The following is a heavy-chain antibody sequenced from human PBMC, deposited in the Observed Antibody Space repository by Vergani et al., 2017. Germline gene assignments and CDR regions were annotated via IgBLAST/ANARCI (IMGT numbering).Heavy chain of an antibody. Sequence: EVQLVESGGGLVQPGGSLRLSCAASGFTFSSYSMNWVRQAPGKGLEWVSSISSSSSYIYYADSVKGRFTISRDNAKNSLYLQMNSLRAEDTAVYYCARDLRRQDSSGWYGGDYWGQGTLVTVSS. D-gene: IGHD6-19*01. CDR2: ISSSSSYI. V-gene: IGHV3-21*01. J-gene: IGHJ4*02. CDR3: ARDLRRQDSSGWYGGDY. CDR1: GFTFSSYS.